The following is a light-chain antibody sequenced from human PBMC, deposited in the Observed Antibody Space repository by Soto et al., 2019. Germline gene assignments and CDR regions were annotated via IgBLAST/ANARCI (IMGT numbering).Light chain of an antibody. J-gene: IGKJ4*01. CDR2: AAS. CDR3: QQSYGTPLT. CDR1: QSISNY. V-gene: IGKV1-39*01. Sequence: DMEMTQSPSSLSASVGDRVTITCRASQSISNYLNWYQHKPGKVPKLLIYAASSLQSGVPTRFSGSGSGTDFTLTINSLQPEDFATYYCQQSYGTPLTFGGGTTLEIK.